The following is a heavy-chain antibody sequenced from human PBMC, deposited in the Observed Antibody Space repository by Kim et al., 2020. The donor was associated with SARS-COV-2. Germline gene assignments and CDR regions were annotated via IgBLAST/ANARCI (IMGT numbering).Heavy chain of an antibody. V-gene: IGHV4-34*01. J-gene: IGHJ4*02. CDR3: ARSRYGSAQGY. Sequence: TNYNPPLKSRVTISVDTSKNQFSLTLSSVTAADTAVYYCARSRYGSAQGYWGQGTLVTVSS. CDR2: T. D-gene: IGHD4-17*01.